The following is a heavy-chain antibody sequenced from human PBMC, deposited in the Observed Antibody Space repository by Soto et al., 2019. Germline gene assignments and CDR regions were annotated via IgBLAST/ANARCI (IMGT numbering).Heavy chain of an antibody. J-gene: IGHJ4*02. Sequence: QVQLVESGGGVVQPGRSLRLSCAASGFTFSSYGMHWVRQAPGKGLEWVAVISYDGSNKYYADSVKGRFTISRDNSKNTLYLQMNSLRAEDTAVYYCAKVAKVGGYDFWSGRHRHYFDYWGQGTLVTVSS. CDR3: AKVAKVGGYDFWSGRHRHYFDY. CDR2: ISYDGSNK. V-gene: IGHV3-30*18. CDR1: GFTFSSYG. D-gene: IGHD3-3*01.